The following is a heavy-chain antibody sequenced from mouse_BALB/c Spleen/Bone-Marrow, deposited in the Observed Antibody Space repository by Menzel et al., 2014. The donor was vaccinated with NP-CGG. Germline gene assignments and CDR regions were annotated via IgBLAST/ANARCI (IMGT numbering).Heavy chain of an antibody. CDR3: ARLGYYGHSDY. J-gene: IGHJ2*01. CDR1: GIDFSRYW. D-gene: IGHD1-2*01. V-gene: IGHV4-1*02. CDR2: INPDSSTI. Sequence: EADGIDFSRYWMSWVRQAPGKGLEWIGEINPDSSTINYTPSLKDKFIISRDNAKNTLYLQMRKVRSEDTALYYCARLGYYGHSDYWGQGTTLTVSS.